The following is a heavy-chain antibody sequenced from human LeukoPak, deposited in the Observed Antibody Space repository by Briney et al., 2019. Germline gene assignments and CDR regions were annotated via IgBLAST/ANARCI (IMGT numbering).Heavy chain of an antibody. CDR2: INHSGST. CDR3: ARGTGSSWDGGPFDS. CDR1: GGSFSGYY. J-gene: IGHJ4*02. Sequence: SETLSLTCAVYGGSFSGYYWSWIRQPPEKGLEWIGEINHSGSTSYNQSLKSRVAMSVDTSKNQVSLKLSSVTASDTAVYYCARGTGSSWDGGPFDSWGQGTLATVSS. D-gene: IGHD6-13*01. V-gene: IGHV4-34*01.